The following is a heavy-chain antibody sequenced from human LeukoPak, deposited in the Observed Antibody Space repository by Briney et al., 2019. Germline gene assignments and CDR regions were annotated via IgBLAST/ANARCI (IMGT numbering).Heavy chain of an antibody. CDR2: INKDGSEK. J-gene: IGHJ4*02. Sequence: GGSLRLSCAASGFTFTNYFMTWVRQAPGKGLEWVASINKDGSEKYYVASVKGRFTLSRDNAKNSLYLQMNSLRDDDTAVYYCARDRPNTGYDFDYWGQGALVTVSS. CDR1: GFTFTNYF. V-gene: IGHV3-7*01. D-gene: IGHD5-12*01. CDR3: ARDRPNTGYDFDY.